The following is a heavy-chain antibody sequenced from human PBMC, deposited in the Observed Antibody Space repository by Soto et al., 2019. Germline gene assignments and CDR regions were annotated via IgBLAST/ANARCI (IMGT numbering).Heavy chain of an antibody. CDR1: GFTFSDHY. V-gene: IGHV3-11*06. D-gene: IGHD5-18*01. Sequence: GGSLRLSCAASGFTFSDHYMTWIRQAPGKGLEWLSYISGTTSVINYSDSVKGRFTISRDNAKNSLYLEMNNLRVEDTAVYYCTRDPRLLDYWGRGTLVTVSS. J-gene: IGHJ4*02. CDR2: ISGTTSVI. CDR3: TRDPRLLDY.